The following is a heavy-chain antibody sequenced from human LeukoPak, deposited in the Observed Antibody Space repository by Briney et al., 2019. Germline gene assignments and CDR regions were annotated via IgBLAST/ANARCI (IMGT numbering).Heavy chain of an antibody. CDR2: IDSAGNT. V-gene: IGHV3-13*01. Sequence: GGSLRLSCAASGFTFSSYAMTWVRQAPGKGLEWVSTIDSAGNTYYPGSVKGRFTSSRENAKNSLYLQMNSLRAGDTAVYYCARDNMISGSMDVRGKGTTVTISS. CDR3: ARDNMISGSMDV. CDR1: GFTFSSYA. J-gene: IGHJ6*03. D-gene: IGHD3/OR15-3a*01.